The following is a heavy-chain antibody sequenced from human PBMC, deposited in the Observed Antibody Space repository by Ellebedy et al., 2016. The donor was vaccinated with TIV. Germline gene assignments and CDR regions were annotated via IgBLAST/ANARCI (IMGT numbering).Heavy chain of an antibody. V-gene: IGHV4-59*01. CDR3: ARDRKSGYVDY. CDR2: IYYSGST. J-gene: IGHJ4*02. CDR1: GGSFSGYY. Sequence: SETLSLTXAVYGGSFSGYYWSWIRQPPGKGLEWIGYIYYSGSTNYNPSLKSRVTISVDTSKNQFSLKLSSVTAADTAVYYCARDRKSGYVDYWGQGTLVTVSS. D-gene: IGHD1-26*01.